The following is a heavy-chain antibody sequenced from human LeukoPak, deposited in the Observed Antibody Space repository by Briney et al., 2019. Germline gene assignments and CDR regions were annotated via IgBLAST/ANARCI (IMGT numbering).Heavy chain of an antibody. V-gene: IGHV1-69*05. J-gene: IGHJ5*02. CDR2: IIPIFGTA. Sequence: ASVKVSCKASGGTFSSYAISWVRQAPGQGLEWMGGIIPIFGTANYAQKFQGRVTITTGESTSTAYMELSSLRSEDTAVYYCARSYYDSSGFSPWGQGTLVTVSS. CDR1: GGTFSSYA. D-gene: IGHD3-22*01. CDR3: ARSYYDSSGFSP.